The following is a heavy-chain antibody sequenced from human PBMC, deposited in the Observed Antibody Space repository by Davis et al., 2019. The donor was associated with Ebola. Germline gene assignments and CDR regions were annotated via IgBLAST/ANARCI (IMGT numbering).Heavy chain of an antibody. D-gene: IGHD1-26*01. CDR2: INPSIGNT. CDR3: ASDGSGPHTGFDY. J-gene: IGHJ4*02. Sequence: ASVKVSCKASGYTFTDYLLHWVRQAPGQGLEWMGLINPSIGNTSLAQKFQGRVTLTRDTSTSTVHMDLRSLKSEDTAIYYCASDGSGPHTGFDYWGQGTLVTVSS. CDR1: GYTFTDYL. V-gene: IGHV1-46*01.